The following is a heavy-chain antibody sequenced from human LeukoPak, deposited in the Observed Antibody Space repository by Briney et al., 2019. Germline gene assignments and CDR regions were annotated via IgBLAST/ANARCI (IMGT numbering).Heavy chain of an antibody. CDR2: IIPIFGTA. CDR3: AKGSDPFRWFGEFNVKLPRPIRHYYFDS. V-gene: IGHV1-69*13. J-gene: IGHJ4*02. CDR1: GGTFSSYA. Sequence: SVKVSCKASGGTFSSYAISWVRQAPGQGLEWMGGIIPIFGTANYAQKFQGRVTITADESTSTAYMELSSLRSEDTAVYYCAKGSDPFRWFGEFNVKLPRPIRHYYFDSWGQGTLVTVSS. D-gene: IGHD3-10*01.